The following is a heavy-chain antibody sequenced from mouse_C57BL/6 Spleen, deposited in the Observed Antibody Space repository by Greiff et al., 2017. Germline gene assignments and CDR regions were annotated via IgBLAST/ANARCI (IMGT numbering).Heavy chain of an antibody. Sequence: EVKVVESGGGLVKPGGSLKLSCAASGFTFSSYAMSWVRQTPEKRLEWVATISDGGSYTYYPDNVKGRFTISRDNAKNNLYLQMSHLKSEDTAMYYCARDRGDFDVWGTGTTVTVSS. D-gene: IGHD3-1*01. J-gene: IGHJ1*03. CDR3: ARDRGDFDV. CDR1: GFTFSSYA. V-gene: IGHV5-4*01. CDR2: ISDGGSYT.